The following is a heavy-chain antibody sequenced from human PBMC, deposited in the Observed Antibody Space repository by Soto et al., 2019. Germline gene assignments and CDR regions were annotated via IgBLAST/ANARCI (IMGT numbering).Heavy chain of an antibody. CDR3: ARHGQWLVTGYYYYGMDV. CDR1: GGSISSYY. Sequence: QVQLQESGPGLVKPSETLSLTCTVSGGSISSYYWSWIRQPPGKGLEWIGYIYYSGSTNYNPSLKSRVTRSVDTSKNQFPLKLSSVTAADTAVYYCARHGQWLVTGYYYYGMDVWGQGTTVTVSS. D-gene: IGHD6-19*01. CDR2: IYYSGST. J-gene: IGHJ6*02. V-gene: IGHV4-59*08.